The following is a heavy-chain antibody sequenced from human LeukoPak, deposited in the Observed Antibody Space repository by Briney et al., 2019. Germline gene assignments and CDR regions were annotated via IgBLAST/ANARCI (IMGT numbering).Heavy chain of an antibody. V-gene: IGHV1-2*02. CDR2: ISPNRGGT. CDR1: GYTFTAYC. J-gene: IGHJ6*02. D-gene: IGHD2-2*01. Sequence: AASVKVSCKASGYTFTAYCIHWVRQAPGQGLEWMGWISPNRGGTTYAQKFQGRVTMTRDTSIITAYMELSRLRSDDTAVYYCAYQDVWGQGTTVTVSS. CDR3: AYQDV.